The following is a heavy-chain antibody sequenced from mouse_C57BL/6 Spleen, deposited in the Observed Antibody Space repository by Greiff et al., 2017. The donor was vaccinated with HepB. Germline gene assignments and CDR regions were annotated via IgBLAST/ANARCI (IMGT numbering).Heavy chain of an antibody. Sequence: EVQLQESGPGLVKPSQSLSLTCSVTGYSITSGYYWNWIRQFPGNKLEWMGYISYDGSNNYNPSLKNRISITRDTSKNQFFLKLNSVTTEDTATYYCASEDGGYYGFAYWGQGTLVTVSA. J-gene: IGHJ3*01. CDR2: ISYDGSN. D-gene: IGHD2-3*01. V-gene: IGHV3-6*01. CDR1: GYSITSGYY. CDR3: ASEDGGYYGFAY.